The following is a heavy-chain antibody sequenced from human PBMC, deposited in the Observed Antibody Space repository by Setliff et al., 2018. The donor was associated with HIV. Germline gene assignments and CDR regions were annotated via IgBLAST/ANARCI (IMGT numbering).Heavy chain of an antibody. Sequence: KTSETLSLTCAVYGGSFSGSYWSWIRQPPGKGLGWIGEINHGGSTNYSPSLKSRVTISVDTSKNQFSLKLSSVTAADTAVYYCASRRAAMWHGLFVGFENWGQGTLVTVSS. CDR2: INHGGST. V-gene: IGHV4-34*01. D-gene: IGHD1-26*01. J-gene: IGHJ4*02. CDR1: GGSFSGSY. CDR3: ASRRAAMWHGLFVGFEN.